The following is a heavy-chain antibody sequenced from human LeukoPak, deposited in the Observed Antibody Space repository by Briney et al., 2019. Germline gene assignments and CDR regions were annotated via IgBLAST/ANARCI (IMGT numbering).Heavy chain of an antibody. CDR1: GGSISSSSHS. CDR2: IYYTGRT. J-gene: IGHJ4*02. Sequence: SETLSLTCTVSGGSISSSSHSWGWIRQPPGKGLEWTGTIYYTGRTYYNPSLESRLTISVDTSKNQFSLKLTSVAAADTAIYYCARESGAFSPFGFWGQGTLVTVSS. D-gene: IGHD1-26*01. CDR3: ARESGAFSPFGF. V-gene: IGHV4-39*02.